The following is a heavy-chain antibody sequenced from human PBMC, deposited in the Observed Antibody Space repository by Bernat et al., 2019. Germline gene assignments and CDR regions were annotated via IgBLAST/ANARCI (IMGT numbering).Heavy chain of an antibody. J-gene: IGHJ4*02. CDR1: GFIFDAYV. CDR3: VRDNTDWAFDY. D-gene: IGHD3-9*01. CDR2: ISHDSSAT. Sequence: EVQLVESGGGLVKPGGSLRLSCAPSGFIFDAYVMHWVRQRPGMGLEWVSRISHDSSATSYAESVKGRFIISRDNSEDSLYLQMNSLRVEDSALYYCVRDNTDWAFDYWGRGTLVTVSS. V-gene: IGHV3-43*02.